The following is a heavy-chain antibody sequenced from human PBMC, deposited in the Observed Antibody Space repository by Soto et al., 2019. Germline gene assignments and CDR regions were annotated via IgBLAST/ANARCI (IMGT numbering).Heavy chain of an antibody. D-gene: IGHD3-3*02. CDR1: GFTFSSYA. CDR2: IGDSGGST. CDR3: ARLAMSATTI. Sequence: GGSLRLSCSASGFTFSSYAMSWVRQAPGKGLEWVSAIGDSGGSTYYADSVKGRFTISRDNSKNTLYLQMNSLRAEDTAVYYCARLAMSATTIWGQGTLVTVSS. J-gene: IGHJ4*02. V-gene: IGHV3-23*01.